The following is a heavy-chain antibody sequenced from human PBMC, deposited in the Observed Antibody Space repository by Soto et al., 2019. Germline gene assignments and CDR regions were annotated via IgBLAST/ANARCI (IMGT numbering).Heavy chain of an antibody. CDR2: AHHSGRT. D-gene: IGHD1-26*01. J-gene: IGHJ4*02. CDR1: GGSMTRSNW. Sequence: QVQLQESGPGLVKPSGTLSLTCTVSGGSMTRSNWCNWVRQSPGKGLEWIGEAHHSGRTNYNPSLQSRVTISVDKSKNHFSLKLSSVTAADTAFYYCARSEATGLDYWGQGTLVTVSS. CDR3: ARSEATGLDY. V-gene: IGHV4-4*02.